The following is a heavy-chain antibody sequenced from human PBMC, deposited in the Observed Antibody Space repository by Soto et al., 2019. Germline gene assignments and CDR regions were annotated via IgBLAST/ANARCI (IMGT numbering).Heavy chain of an antibody. CDR3: ARWPQGDTAMVTAYYYYYGMDV. D-gene: IGHD5-18*01. J-gene: IGHJ6*02. CDR2: INPSGGST. V-gene: IGHV1-46*01. Sequence: ASVKVSCKASGYTFTSYYMHWVRQAPGQGLEWMGIINPSGGSTSYAQKFQGRVTMTRDTSTSTVYMELSSLRSKDTAVYYCARWPQGDTAMVTAYYYYYGMDVWGQGTTVTVSS. CDR1: GYTFTSYY.